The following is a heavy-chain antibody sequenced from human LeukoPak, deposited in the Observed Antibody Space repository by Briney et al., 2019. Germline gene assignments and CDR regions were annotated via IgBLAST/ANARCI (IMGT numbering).Heavy chain of an antibody. CDR1: GGSISSSSYY. J-gene: IGHJ5*02. D-gene: IGHD2-15*01. V-gene: IGHV4-39*07. CDR3: ARVVVVAASQLRFDP. CDR2: IYYSGST. Sequence: SETLSLTCTVSGGSISSSSYYWGWIRQPPGKGLEWIGSIYYSGSTYYNPSLKSRVTILVDTSKNQFSLKLSSVTAADTAVYYCARVVVVAASQLRFDPWGQGTLVTVSS.